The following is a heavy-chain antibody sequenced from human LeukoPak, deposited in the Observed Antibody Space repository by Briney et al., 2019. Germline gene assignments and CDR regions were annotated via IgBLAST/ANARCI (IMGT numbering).Heavy chain of an antibody. Sequence: SETLSLTCAVYGGSFSGYYWSWIRQPPGKGLEWIGEINHSGSTNYNPSLKSRVTISVDTSKNQFSLKLRSVTAADTAVYDCASKPRYSSQPYWYFDLWGRGTLVTVSS. J-gene: IGHJ2*01. CDR3: ASKPRYSSQPYWYFDL. CDR2: INHSGST. V-gene: IGHV4-34*01. D-gene: IGHD5-18*01. CDR1: GGSFSGYY.